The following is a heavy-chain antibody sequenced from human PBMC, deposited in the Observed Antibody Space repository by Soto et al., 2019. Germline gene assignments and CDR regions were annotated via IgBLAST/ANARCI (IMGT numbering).Heavy chain of an antibody. CDR3: ARDNSGTRGSYGRHDY. J-gene: IGHJ4*02. D-gene: IGHD1-26*01. CDR1: GYTFTSYG. Sequence: ASVKVSCKASGYTFTSYGISWVRQAPGQGLEWMGWISAYNGNTNYAQKLQGRVTMTTDTSTSTAYMELRSLRSDDTAVYYCARDNSGTRGSYGRHDYWGQGTLVTVSS. V-gene: IGHV1-18*01. CDR2: ISAYNGNT.